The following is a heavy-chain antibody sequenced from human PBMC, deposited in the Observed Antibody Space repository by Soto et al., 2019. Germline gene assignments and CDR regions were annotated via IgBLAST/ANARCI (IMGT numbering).Heavy chain of an antibody. V-gene: IGHV3-64*02. J-gene: IGHJ6*02. CDR1: GFTFSGFP. CDR2: ISGDGNIT. Sequence: GXLRLSCAASGFTFSGFPMHWILQAPGKGLEYVSAISGDGNITFYADSVGGRFTVSRDNFKNTLYLQMGSLRVEDMAVYYCARGRIPYGMDVWGHGTKVTVSS. CDR3: ARGRIPYGMDV.